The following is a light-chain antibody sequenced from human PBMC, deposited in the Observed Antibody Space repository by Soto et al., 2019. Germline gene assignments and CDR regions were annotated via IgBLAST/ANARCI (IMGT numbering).Light chain of an antibody. CDR2: EVS. Sequence: ALTQPASVSGFPGQWSPISCTGTRSDVGSYNLVSWYQQYLAKAPKLMIYEVSKRPSGVYNRFYGSKSADTGWLTISGLQAEDEGDYLCCSYAGPSPFVFGNGIKVTVL. CDR1: RSDVGSYNL. CDR3: CSYAGPSPFV. V-gene: IGLV2-23*02. J-gene: IGLJ1*01.